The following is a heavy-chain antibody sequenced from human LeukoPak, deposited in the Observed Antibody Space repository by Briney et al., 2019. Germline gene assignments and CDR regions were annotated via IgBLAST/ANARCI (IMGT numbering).Heavy chain of an antibody. D-gene: IGHD2-2*01. V-gene: IGHV3-33*06. Sequence: PGRSPRLSCAASGFTFSSYGMHWVRQAPGKGLEWVAVIWYDGSNKYYADSVKGRFTISRDNSKNTLYLQMNSLRAEDTAVYSCAKEMGTIVVVPAALDYWGQGTLVTVSS. CDR1: GFTFSSYG. CDR3: AKEMGTIVVVPAALDY. CDR2: IWYDGSNK. J-gene: IGHJ4*02.